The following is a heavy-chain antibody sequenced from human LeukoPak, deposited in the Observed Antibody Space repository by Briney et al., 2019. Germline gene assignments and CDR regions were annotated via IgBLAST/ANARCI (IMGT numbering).Heavy chain of an antibody. CDR1: GYSISSGYY. Sequence: SETLSLTCAVSGYSISSGYYWGWIRQPPGKGLEWIATIFHSGSTYYNPSLESRVTISVDTSKSQFSLKLSSVTATDTAMYYCARHSQWGVVEWTFDIWGQGTMVTVSS. J-gene: IGHJ3*02. V-gene: IGHV4-38-2*01. CDR3: ARHSQWGVVEWTFDI. D-gene: IGHD3-16*01. CDR2: IFHSGST.